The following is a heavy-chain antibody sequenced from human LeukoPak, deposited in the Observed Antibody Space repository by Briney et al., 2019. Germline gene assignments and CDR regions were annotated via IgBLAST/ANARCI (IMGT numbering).Heavy chain of an antibody. CDR2: INPNSGGT. CDR3: ARSRNYRWSGGNWFDP. Sequence: GASVKVSCKASGYTFTGYYMHWVRQAPGQGLEWMGWINPNSGGTNYAQKFQGRVTMTRDTSISIAYMELSRLRSDDTAVYYCARSRNYRWSGGNWFDPWGQGTLVTVSS. V-gene: IGHV1-2*02. D-gene: IGHD3-3*01. CDR1: GYTFTGYY. J-gene: IGHJ5*02.